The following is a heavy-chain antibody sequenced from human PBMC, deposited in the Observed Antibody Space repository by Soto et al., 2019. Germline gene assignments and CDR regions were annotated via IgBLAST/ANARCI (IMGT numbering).Heavy chain of an antibody. J-gene: IGHJ6*02. Sequence: GGSLRLSCVASGFIFSDYYMAWIRRAPGKGLEWVSYISDGGSYTNHGNSVRGRVSVSRDDARNSLYLQIKNLRVEDTGVYYCARAPGAVNSYAGVDVWGQGTPVTVYS. CDR3: ARAPGAVNSYAGVDV. CDR1: GFIFSDYY. V-gene: IGHV3-11*05. D-gene: IGHD6-19*01. CDR2: ISDGGSYT.